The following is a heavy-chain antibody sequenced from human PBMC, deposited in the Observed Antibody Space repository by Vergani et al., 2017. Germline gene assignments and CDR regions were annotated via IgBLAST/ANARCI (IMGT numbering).Heavy chain of an antibody. CDR1: GYTFTSYG. Sequence: QVHLVQSGAEVKKPGASVKVSCKASGYTFTSYGISWVRQAPGQGLEWMGWISAYNGNTNYAQKLQGRVTMTTDTSTSTAYMELRSLRSDDTAVYYCARVRSSSNPQFHNWFDPWGQGTLVTVSS. J-gene: IGHJ5*02. CDR3: ARVRSSSNPQFHNWFDP. CDR2: ISAYNGNT. D-gene: IGHD6-13*01. V-gene: IGHV1-18*04.